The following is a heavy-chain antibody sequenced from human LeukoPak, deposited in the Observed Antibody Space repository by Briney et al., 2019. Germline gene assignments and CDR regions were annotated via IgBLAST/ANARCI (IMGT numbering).Heavy chain of an antibody. CDR1: GFTFSSYA. D-gene: IGHD2-2*01. CDR2: ISGSGGST. J-gene: IGHJ3*02. Sequence: GGSLRLSCAASGFTFSSYAMSWVRQAPGKGLEWVSAISGSGGSTYYADSVKGRFTISRDNSKDTLYLHMNSLRAEDTAVYYCARGGYCSSTSCYLSDAFDIWGQGTMVTVSS. CDR3: ARGGYCSSTSCYLSDAFDI. V-gene: IGHV3-23*01.